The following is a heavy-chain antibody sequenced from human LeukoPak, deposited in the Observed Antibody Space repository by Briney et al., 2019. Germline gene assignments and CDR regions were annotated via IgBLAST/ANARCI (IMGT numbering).Heavy chain of an antibody. CDR1: GGTFSCYA. V-gene: IGHV1-69*05. Sequence: ASVKVSCKASGGTFSCYAISWVRQAPGQGLEWMGGIIPIFGTANYAQKFQGRVTITTDESTSTAYMELSSLRSEDTAVYYCARTALRGNYDSSGYYYGNIDYWGQGTLVTVSS. D-gene: IGHD3-22*01. J-gene: IGHJ4*02. CDR3: ARTALRGNYDSSGYYYGNIDY. CDR2: IIPIFGTA.